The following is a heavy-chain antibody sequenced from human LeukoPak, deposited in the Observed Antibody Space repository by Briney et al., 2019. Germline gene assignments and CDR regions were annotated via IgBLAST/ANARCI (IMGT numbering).Heavy chain of an antibody. D-gene: IGHD6-25*01. V-gene: IGHV4-4*07. J-gene: IGHJ4*02. CDR1: GDSISSYY. CDR3: ARDTISGHFDY. Sequence: PSETLSLTCTVSGDSISSYYWSWIRQPAGKGLEWIGRIYTSGSTSYNPSLKSRVTMSVDTSKKQFSLKLSSVTAADTAVYYCARDTISGHFDYWGQGTLVTVSS. CDR2: IYTSGST.